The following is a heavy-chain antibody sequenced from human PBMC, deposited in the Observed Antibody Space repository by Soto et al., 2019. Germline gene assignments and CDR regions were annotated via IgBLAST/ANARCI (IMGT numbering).Heavy chain of an antibody. CDR2: IWYDGSNK. CDR3: ARDANYGDYVLRYGGRGMDV. D-gene: IGHD4-17*01. CDR1: GFTFSSYG. V-gene: IGHV3-33*01. Sequence: QVQLVESGGGVVQPGRSLRLSCAASGFTFSSYGMHWVRQAPGKGLEWVAVIWYDGSNKYYADSVKGRFTISRDNSKNTLYLQMNSLRAEDTAVYYCARDANYGDYVLRYGGRGMDVWGQGTTVTVSS. J-gene: IGHJ6*02.